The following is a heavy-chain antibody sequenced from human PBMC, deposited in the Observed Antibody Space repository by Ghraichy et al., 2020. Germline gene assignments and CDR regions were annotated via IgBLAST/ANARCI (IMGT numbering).Heavy chain of an antibody. J-gene: IGHJ4*02. CDR2: IYSGGST. CDR1: GFTVSSNY. V-gene: IGHV3-53*01. CDR3: ARAEDTAMDEYYFDY. D-gene: IGHD5-18*01. Sequence: GGSLRLSCAASGFTVSSNYMSWVRQAPGKGLEWVSVIYSGGSTYYADSVKGRFTISRDNSKNTLYLQMNSLRAEDTAVYYCARAEDTAMDEYYFDYWGQGTLVTVSS.